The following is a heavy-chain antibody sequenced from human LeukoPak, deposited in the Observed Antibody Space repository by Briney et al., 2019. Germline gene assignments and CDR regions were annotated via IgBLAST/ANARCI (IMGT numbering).Heavy chain of an antibody. D-gene: IGHD5-18*01. J-gene: IGHJ4*02. Sequence: GESLKISCKGSGYSFTSYWIGWVRQMPGKGLEWMGIIYPGDSDTRYSPSFQGQVTISADKSISTAYLQWSSLKASDTAMYYCARRGYSYGYSGWSFDYWGQGTLVTVSS. CDR3: ARRGYSYGYSGWSFDY. CDR1: GYSFTSYW. V-gene: IGHV5-51*01. CDR2: IYPGDSDT.